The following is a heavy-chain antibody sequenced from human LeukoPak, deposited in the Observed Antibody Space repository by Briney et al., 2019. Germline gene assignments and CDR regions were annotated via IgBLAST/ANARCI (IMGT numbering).Heavy chain of an antibody. CDR2: ISGSGGST. CDR1: GFTFSSYA. D-gene: IGHD2-2*01. J-gene: IGHJ4*02. V-gene: IGHV3-23*01. Sequence: PGRSLRLSCAASGFTFSSYAMSWVRQAPGKGLEWVSAISGSGGSTYYADSVKGRFTISRDNSKNTLYLRMNSLRAEDTAVYYCAKWDIVVVPAATTDYWGQGTLVTVSS. CDR3: AKWDIVVVPAATTDY.